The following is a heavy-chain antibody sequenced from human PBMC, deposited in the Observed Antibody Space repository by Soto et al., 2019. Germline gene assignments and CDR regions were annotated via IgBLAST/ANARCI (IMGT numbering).Heavy chain of an antibody. CDR1: GGSFSGYS. CDR3: ARGRDVLVPAAMDWFDP. Sequence: SETLSLTCAVYGGSFSGYSWTWIRQPPGTGLEWIGEINHSGSTNYNPSLKSRVTISVDTCKSQFSLKLTSVTAEDTAVYYCARGRDVLVPAAMDWFDPWGQGTLVTVSS. D-gene: IGHD2-2*01. V-gene: IGHV4-34*01. CDR2: INHSGST. J-gene: IGHJ5*02.